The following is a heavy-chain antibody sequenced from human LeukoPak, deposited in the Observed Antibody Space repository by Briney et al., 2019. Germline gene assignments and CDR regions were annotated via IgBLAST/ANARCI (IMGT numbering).Heavy chain of an antibody. Sequence: SVKVSCKASGGTFSSYAISWVRQAPGQGLEWMGGTIPIFGTANYAQKFQGRVTITADESTSTAYMELSSLRSEDTAVYYCARVVWSGYYYYYYYGMDVWGQGTTVTVSS. CDR3: ARVVWSGYYYYYYYGMDV. CDR1: GGTFSSYA. J-gene: IGHJ6*02. D-gene: IGHD3-3*01. CDR2: TIPIFGTA. V-gene: IGHV1-69*13.